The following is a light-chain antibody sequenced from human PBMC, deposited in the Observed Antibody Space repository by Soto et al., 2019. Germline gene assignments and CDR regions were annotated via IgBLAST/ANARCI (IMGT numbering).Light chain of an antibody. CDR3: LQYNNWSIT. V-gene: IGKV1-27*01. Sequence: DIPMTQSPSSLSASVGDRVTITCRASQGISDYLAWYQQKPGKVPRLLIYAASTLQSGVPSRFSGSGSGSDFTLPISSLQSEDCAVYYCLQYNNWSITFGQGTRLEIK. CDR1: QGISDY. CDR2: AAS. J-gene: IGKJ5*01.